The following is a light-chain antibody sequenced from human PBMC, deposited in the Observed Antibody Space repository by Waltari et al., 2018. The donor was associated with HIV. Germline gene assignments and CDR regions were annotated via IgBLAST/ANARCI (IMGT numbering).Light chain of an antibody. Sequence: DIVMTQSPDSLAVSLGERATINCKSRHSVLYSPSNKNYLAFYQQKPGQPPKLLLYWASTRESAVPVRFSGSGSGTDFTLTFSSLQAEDVAVYYCQQYYSTPCPFGHGTTVEIK. J-gene: IGKJ1*01. CDR1: HSVLYSPSNKNY. V-gene: IGKV4-1*01. CDR2: WAS. CDR3: QQYYSTPCP.